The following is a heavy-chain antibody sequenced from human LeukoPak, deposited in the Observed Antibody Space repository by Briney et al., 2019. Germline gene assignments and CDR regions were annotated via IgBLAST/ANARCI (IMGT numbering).Heavy chain of an antibody. CDR1: GGSISSYY. Sequence: SETLSLTCTVSGGSISSYYWSWIRQPPGKGLEWIGYIYNSGSTNYNPSLKSRVTISVDTSKNQFSLKLSSVTAADTAVYYCARVGSSSGLDYWGQGTLVTVSS. D-gene: IGHD6-6*01. J-gene: IGHJ4*02. V-gene: IGHV4-59*01. CDR3: ARVGSSSGLDY. CDR2: IYNSGST.